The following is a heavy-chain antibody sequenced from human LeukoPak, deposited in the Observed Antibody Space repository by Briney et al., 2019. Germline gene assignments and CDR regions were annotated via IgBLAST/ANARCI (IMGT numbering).Heavy chain of an antibody. CDR1: GYTLTELS. CDR2: FDPEDGET. D-gene: IGHD3-9*01. Sequence: ASVKVSCKVSGYTLTELSMHWVRQAPGKGLEWMGGFDPEDGETIYAQKFQGRVTMTEDTSTDTAYMELSSLRSEDTAVYYCARAPRGYYDIPNDAFDIWGQGTMVTVSS. V-gene: IGHV1-24*01. CDR3: ARAPRGYYDIPNDAFDI. J-gene: IGHJ3*02.